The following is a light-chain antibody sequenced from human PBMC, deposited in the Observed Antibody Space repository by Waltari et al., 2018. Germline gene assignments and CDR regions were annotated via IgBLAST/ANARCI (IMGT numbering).Light chain of an antibody. Sequence: DIQVTQSPSTLSASVGDRVTITCRASQSIVVWLAWYQQKPGKAPRLLIYKASYLESGVPSWFSGSGSGTAFTLTISSLQADDFATYYCLQYNSYPWTFGQGTKVEIK. V-gene: IGKV1-5*03. CDR2: KAS. J-gene: IGKJ1*01. CDR3: LQYNSYPWT. CDR1: QSIVVW.